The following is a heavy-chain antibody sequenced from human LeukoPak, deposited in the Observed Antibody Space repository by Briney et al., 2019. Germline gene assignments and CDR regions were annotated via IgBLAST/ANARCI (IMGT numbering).Heavy chain of an antibody. CDR3: ARDQSIREGSYYIILDY. J-gene: IGHJ4*02. CDR2: ITGSGGYT. Sequence: GGSLRLSCAASGFTFSSYAMTWVRQAPGKGLEWVSTITGSGGYTYYADSVKGRFTISRDNSKDTLYLQMNSLRAEDTAVYYCARDQSIREGSYYIILDYWGQGTLVTVSS. D-gene: IGHD1-26*01. V-gene: IGHV3-23*01. CDR1: GFTFSSYA.